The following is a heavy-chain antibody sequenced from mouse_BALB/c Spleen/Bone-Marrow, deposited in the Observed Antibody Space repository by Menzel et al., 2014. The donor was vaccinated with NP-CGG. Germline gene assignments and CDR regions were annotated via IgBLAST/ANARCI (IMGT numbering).Heavy chain of an antibody. CDR3: ANLGRYAMDY. D-gene: IGHD3-1*01. V-gene: IGHV1-84*02. J-gene: IGHJ4*01. Sequence: VQRVESGPELVKPGASVKISCKASGYTFTDYYINWVKQKPGQGLEWIGWIYPESGSTKYNEKFKGKATLTVDTSSSTAYMQLSSLTSEDTAVYFCANLGRYAMDYWGQGTSVTVSS. CDR1: GYTFTDYY. CDR2: IYPESGST.